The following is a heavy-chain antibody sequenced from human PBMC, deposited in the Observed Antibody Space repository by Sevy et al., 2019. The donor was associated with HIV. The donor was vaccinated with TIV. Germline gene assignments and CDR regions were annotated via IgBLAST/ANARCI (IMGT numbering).Heavy chain of an antibody. CDR2: ISSDGRDD. CDR1: GFIFSSYG. D-gene: IGHD4-17*01. CDR3: AKDKEDDYGDYYFDP. J-gene: IGHJ4*02. V-gene: IGHV3-30*18. Sequence: GGSLRLSCSASGFIFSSYGMHWVRQTPGKGLEWVAIISSDGRDDFYAESVRGRFTISRDNSRNTLYLQMDSLRLEDTAIYYCAKDKEDDYGDYYFDPWGQGALVTVS.